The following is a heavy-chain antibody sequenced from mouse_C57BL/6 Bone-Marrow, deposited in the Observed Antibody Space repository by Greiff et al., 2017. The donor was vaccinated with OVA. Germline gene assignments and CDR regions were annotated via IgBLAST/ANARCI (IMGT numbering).Heavy chain of an antibody. J-gene: IGHJ1*03. Sequence: EVMLVESGAGLVKPGGSLKLSCAASGFTFSSYAMSWVRQTPEKRLEWVAYISSGGDYIYYADTVKGRFTISRDNARNTLYLQMSSLKSEDTAMYYCTRDGGYEYFDVWGTGTTVTVSS. D-gene: IGHD2-2*01. CDR3: TRDGGYEYFDV. CDR2: ISSGGDYI. V-gene: IGHV5-9-1*02. CDR1: GFTFSSYA.